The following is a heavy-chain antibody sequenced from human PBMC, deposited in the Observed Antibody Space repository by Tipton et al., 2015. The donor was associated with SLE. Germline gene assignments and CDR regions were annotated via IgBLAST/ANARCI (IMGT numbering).Heavy chain of an antibody. J-gene: IGHJ4*02. CDR3: ARAAYSGSSVDY. Sequence: TLSLTCTVSGASVRNHYWSWIRQPAGKGLEWIGRIYTSGATDDNPSLKSRVTISVDTSKNQFSLKLSSVTAADRAVYYCARAAYSGSSVDYWGQGTLVTVSS. CDR2: IYTSGAT. CDR1: GASVRNHY. V-gene: IGHV4-4*07. D-gene: IGHD1-26*01.